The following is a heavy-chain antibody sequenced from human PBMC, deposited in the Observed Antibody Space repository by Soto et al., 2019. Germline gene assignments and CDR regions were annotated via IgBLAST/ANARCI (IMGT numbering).Heavy chain of an antibody. CDR3: ARVWAVAGQTHPLDYYYYYGMDV. Sequence: SETLSLTCTVSGGSISSYYWSWIRQPPGKGLEWIGYIYYSGSTNYNPSLKSRVTISVDTSKNQFSLKLSSVTAADTAVYYCARVWAVAGQTHPLDYYYYYGMDVWGQGTTVTVSS. J-gene: IGHJ6*02. D-gene: IGHD6-19*01. CDR1: GGSISSYY. V-gene: IGHV4-59*01. CDR2: IYYSGST.